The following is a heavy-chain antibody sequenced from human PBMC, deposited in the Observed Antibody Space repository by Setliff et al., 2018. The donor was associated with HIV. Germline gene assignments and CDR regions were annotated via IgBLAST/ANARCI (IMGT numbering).Heavy chain of an antibody. V-gene: IGHV3-7*03. CDR2: IKQDGSEK. Sequence: GGSLRLSCAASGFNFARYNIHWVRQAPGKGLEWVANIKQDGSEKYYVDSVKGRFTVSRNNAENSLSLQMNSLTVDDTAIYYCASDLNWASADYWGQGILVTVSS. J-gene: IGHJ4*02. CDR1: GFNFARYN. CDR3: ASDLNWASADY. D-gene: IGHD7-27*01.